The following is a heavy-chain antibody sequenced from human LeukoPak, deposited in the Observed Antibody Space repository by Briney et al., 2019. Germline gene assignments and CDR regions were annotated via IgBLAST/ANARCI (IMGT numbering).Heavy chain of an antibody. Sequence: PGGSLRLSCAASGFTFSSYSMSWVRQAPGKGLEWVANIKQDGSEKYYVDSVKGRFTISRDNAKNSLYLQMNSLRAEDTAVYYCASGHEVLRYFDWLLEDYYGMDVWGQGTTVTVSS. J-gene: IGHJ6*02. CDR3: ASGHEVLRYFDWLLEDYYGMDV. CDR2: IKQDGSEK. CDR1: GFTFSSYS. V-gene: IGHV3-7*01. D-gene: IGHD3-9*01.